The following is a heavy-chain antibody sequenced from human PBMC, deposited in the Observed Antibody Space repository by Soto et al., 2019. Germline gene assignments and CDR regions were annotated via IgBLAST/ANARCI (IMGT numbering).Heavy chain of an antibody. Sequence: SETLSLTCAVSGGSISSGDYSWNWIRQPPGKGLEWIGYIYYGGSTYYNPSLQSRVTMSVDRSRNQFSLKLSSVTAADTAVYYCATYYYDSSGYYATGALDIWGQGTMVTVSS. D-gene: IGHD3-22*01. CDR3: ATYYYDSSGYYATGALDI. V-gene: IGHV4-30-2*01. CDR2: IYYGGST. J-gene: IGHJ3*02. CDR1: GGSISSGDYS.